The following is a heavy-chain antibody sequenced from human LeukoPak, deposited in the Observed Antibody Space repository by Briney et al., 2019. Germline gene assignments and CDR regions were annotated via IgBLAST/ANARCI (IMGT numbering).Heavy chain of an antibody. V-gene: IGHV3-23*01. CDR3: AAVYYYDSRSLDC. CDR2: ISGSGSST. D-gene: IGHD3-22*01. J-gene: IGHJ4*02. Sequence: GGSLRLSCAASGFTFSSYAMSWVRQAPGKGLEWVSAISGSGSSTYYADSVKGRFTISRDNSKNTLYLQMNSLRAEDTAVYYCAAVYYYDSRSLDCWGQGTLVTVSP. CDR1: GFTFSSYA.